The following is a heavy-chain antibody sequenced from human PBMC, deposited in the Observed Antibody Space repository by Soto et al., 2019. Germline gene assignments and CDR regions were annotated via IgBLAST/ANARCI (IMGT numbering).Heavy chain of an antibody. V-gene: IGHV1-69*06. Sequence: QVQLVQSGAEVKKPGSSVKVSSKASGGTFSSYAISWVRQAPGQGLEWMGGIIPIFGTANYAQKFQGRVTITADKSTSTAYMELSSLRSEDTAVYYCARSHRDIVVVPAAIVSWFDPWGQGTLVTVSS. CDR1: GGTFSSYA. CDR2: IIPIFGTA. J-gene: IGHJ5*02. D-gene: IGHD2-2*02. CDR3: ARSHRDIVVVPAAIVSWFDP.